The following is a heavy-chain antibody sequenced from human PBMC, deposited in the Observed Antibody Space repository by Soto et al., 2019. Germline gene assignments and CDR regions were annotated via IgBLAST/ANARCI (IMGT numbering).Heavy chain of an antibody. CDR3: AWLDGDYYPYYGMDV. D-gene: IGHD4-17*01. CDR1: GFTFSSYG. Sequence: QVQLVESGGGVVQPGRSLRLSCAASGFTFSSYGMHWVRQAPGKGLEWVAVIWYDGSNKYYADSVKGRFTISRDNSKNTLYLQMNSLRAEDTAVYYCAWLDGDYYPYYGMDVWGQGTTVTVSS. CDR2: IWYDGSNK. J-gene: IGHJ6*02. V-gene: IGHV3-33*01.